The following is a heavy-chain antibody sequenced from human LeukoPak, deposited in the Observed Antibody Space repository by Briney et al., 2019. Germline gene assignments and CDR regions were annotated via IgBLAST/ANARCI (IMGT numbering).Heavy chain of an antibody. V-gene: IGHV1-69*13. CDR1: GGTFSSYA. CDR3: ARVEIPRLVMGDQSPYYYYMDV. Sequence: GASVKVSCKASGGTFSSYAISWVRQAPGQELEWMGGIIPIFGTANYAQKFQGRVTITADESTSTAYMELSSLRSEDTAVYYCARVEIPRLVMGDQSPYYYYMDVWGKGTTVTISS. CDR2: IIPIFGTA. D-gene: IGHD6-19*01. J-gene: IGHJ6*03.